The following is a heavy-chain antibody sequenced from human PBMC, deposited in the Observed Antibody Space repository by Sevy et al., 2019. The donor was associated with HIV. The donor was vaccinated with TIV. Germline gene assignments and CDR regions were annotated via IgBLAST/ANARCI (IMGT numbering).Heavy chain of an antibody. CDR2: ISYDGSNK. J-gene: IGHJ4*02. Sequence: GGSLRLSCAASGFIFSSYGMHWVRQAPGKWLEWVAVISYDGSNKYYADSVKGRFTISRDNSKTTLYLQMNSLRHEDTAVYYCARPRDRYCSGGSCAGFDYWGQGTLVTVSS. D-gene: IGHD2-15*01. V-gene: IGHV3-30*03. CDR1: GFIFSSYG. CDR3: ARPRDRYCSGGSCAGFDY.